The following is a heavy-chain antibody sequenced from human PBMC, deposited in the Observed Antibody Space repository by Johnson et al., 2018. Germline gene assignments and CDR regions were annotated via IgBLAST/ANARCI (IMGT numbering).Heavy chain of an antibody. CDR1: GFTFDDYA. D-gene: IGHD3-22*01. Sequence: VQLVQSGGGVAQXGRSLRLXCAASGFTFDDYAMHWVRQAPGKGLEWVSGISWNSGSIGYADSVKGRFTISRDNAKNSLYLQMNSLRAEDTALYYCAKHSSAYISLSYFQHWGQGTLVTVSS. CDR2: ISWNSGSI. CDR3: AKHSSAYISLSYFQH. J-gene: IGHJ1*01. V-gene: IGHV3-9*01.